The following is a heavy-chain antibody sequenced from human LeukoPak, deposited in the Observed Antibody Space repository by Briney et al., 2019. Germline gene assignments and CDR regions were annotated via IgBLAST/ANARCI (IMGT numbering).Heavy chain of an antibody. V-gene: IGHV3-23*01. CDR2: ISGSVDST. D-gene: IGHD4-17*01. CDR1: GFTFSSYA. CDR3: AKRANYGDFDY. Sequence: PGGSLRLSCAASGFTFSSYAMNWVRQAPGKGLEWVSVISGSVDSTYYADSVKGRFTISRDNSKNTLYLQVNSLRAEDTAVYYCAKRANYGDFDYWGQGTLVTVSS. J-gene: IGHJ4*02.